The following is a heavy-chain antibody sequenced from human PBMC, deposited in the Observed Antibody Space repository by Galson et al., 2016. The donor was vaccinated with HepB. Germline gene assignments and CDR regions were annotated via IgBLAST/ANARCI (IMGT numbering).Heavy chain of an antibody. Sequence: SLRLSCAASGFTFSRYGMHWVRQAPGKGLGWVTFISYDGSNKYYADSVKGRFTISRDNSKNTLYLQMNSLRAEDTAVYYCARDPYYYGSGSYLYFHYWGQGTLVTVSS. D-gene: IGHD3-10*01. V-gene: IGHV3-30*03. CDR1: GFTFSRYG. CDR2: ISYDGSNK. CDR3: ARDPYYYGSGSYLYFHY. J-gene: IGHJ4*02.